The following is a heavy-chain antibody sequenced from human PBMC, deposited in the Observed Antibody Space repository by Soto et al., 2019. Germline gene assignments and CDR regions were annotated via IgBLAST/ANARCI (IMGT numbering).Heavy chain of an antibody. V-gene: IGHV3-30-3*01. CDR3: ARGPPSSSWTFDY. Sequence: TGGSLRLSCAASGFTFSSYAMHWVRQAPGKGLEWVAVISYDGSNKYYADSVKGRFTISRDNSKNTLYLQMNSLRAEDTAVYYCARGPPSSSWTFDYWGQGTLVTVSS. J-gene: IGHJ4*02. CDR2: ISYDGSNK. CDR1: GFTFSSYA. D-gene: IGHD6-13*01.